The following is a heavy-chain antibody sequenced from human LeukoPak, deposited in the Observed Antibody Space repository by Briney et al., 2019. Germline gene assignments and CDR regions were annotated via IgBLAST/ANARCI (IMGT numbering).Heavy chain of an antibody. V-gene: IGHV1-69*02. CDR3: ARVSRYCSSTSCPPALGY. Sequence: SVKVSCKASGGTFSSYTISWVRLAPGQGLEWMGRIIPILGIANYAQKFQGRVTITADKSTSTAYMELSSLRSEDTAVYYCARVSRYCSSTSCPPALGYWGQGTLVTVSS. CDR2: IIPILGIA. CDR1: GGTFSSYT. D-gene: IGHD2-2*01. J-gene: IGHJ4*02.